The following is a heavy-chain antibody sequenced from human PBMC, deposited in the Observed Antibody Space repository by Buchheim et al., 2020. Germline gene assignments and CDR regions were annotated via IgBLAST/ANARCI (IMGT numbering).Heavy chain of an antibody. CDR2: IRREVYGGTT. CDR3: TRDFDRNAYYPDY. V-gene: IGHV3-49*03. D-gene: IGHD3-22*01. Sequence: EVQLVESGGGLAQPGRSLRLSCTASGFIFGDYAMSWFRQAPGKGLEWVGFIRREVYGGTTEYAASVKGRFTISRDDSKSIAYLQINSLKTEDTAVYHCTRDFDRNAYYPDYWGQGTL. CDR1: GFIFGDYA. J-gene: IGHJ4*02.